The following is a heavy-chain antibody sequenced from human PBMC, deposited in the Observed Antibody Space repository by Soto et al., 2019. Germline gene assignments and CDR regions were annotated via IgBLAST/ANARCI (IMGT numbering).Heavy chain of an antibody. CDR1: GSTYTSYA. J-gene: IGHJ4*02. Sequence: ASVMGSFTASGSTYTSYALGLVRQAPAQRLEWMGWINAGNGNTKYSQKFQGRVTITRDTSASTAYMELSSLRSEDTAVYYCASSYYDSSGYYYFDYWGQGTLVTGSS. CDR3: ASSYYDSSGYYYFDY. D-gene: IGHD3-22*01. V-gene: IGHV1-3*01. CDR2: INAGNGNT.